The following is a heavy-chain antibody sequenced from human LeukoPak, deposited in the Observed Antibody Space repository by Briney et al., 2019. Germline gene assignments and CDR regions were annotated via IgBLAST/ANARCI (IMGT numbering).Heavy chain of an antibody. Sequence: PSETLSLTCTVSGCSISSYYWSWIRQPPGKGLEWIGYIYYSGSTNYNPSLKSRVTISVDTSKNQFSLKLSSVTAADTAVYYCARVDSSSSRYYWYFDLWGRGTLVTVSS. CDR2: IYYSGST. J-gene: IGHJ2*01. V-gene: IGHV4-59*01. CDR1: GCSISSYY. CDR3: ARVDSSSSRYYWYFDL. D-gene: IGHD6-6*01.